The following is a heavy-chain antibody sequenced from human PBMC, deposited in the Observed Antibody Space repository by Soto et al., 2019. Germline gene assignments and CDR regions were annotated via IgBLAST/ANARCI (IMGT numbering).Heavy chain of an antibody. CDR2: IYYSGST. J-gene: IGHJ4*02. V-gene: IGHV4-59*08. D-gene: IGHD2-15*01. CDR3: ARLFTRAYCRGGSCSPFAY. CDR1: GGSISSYY. Sequence: SETLSLTCTVSGGSISSYYWSWIRQPPGKGLEWIGYIYYSGSTNYNPSLKSRVTISVDTSKNQFSLKLSSVTAADTAVYYCARLFTRAYCRGGSCSPFAYWGQGTLVTVSS.